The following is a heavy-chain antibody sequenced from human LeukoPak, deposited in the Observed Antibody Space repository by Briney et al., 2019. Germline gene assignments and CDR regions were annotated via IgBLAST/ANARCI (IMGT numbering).Heavy chain of an antibody. V-gene: IGHV4-4*02. Sequence: KASETLSLTCAVSGGSISSSNWWSWVRQPPGKGLEWIGSIYYSGSTYYNPSLKSRVTISVDTSKNQFSLKLSSVTAADTAVYYCARDSPTYYYGSGSYYGAFDIWGQGTMVTVSS. CDR3: ARDSPTYYYGSGSYYGAFDI. CDR2: IYYSGST. J-gene: IGHJ3*02. D-gene: IGHD3-10*01. CDR1: GGSISSSNW.